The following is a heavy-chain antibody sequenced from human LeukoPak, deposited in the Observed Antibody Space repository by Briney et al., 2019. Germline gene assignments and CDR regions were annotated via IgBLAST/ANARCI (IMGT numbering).Heavy chain of an antibody. Sequence: SVKVSCKASGYTFTGYYMHWVRQAPGQGLEWMGGIIPIFGTANYAQKFQGRVTITADESTSTAYMELSSLRSEDTAVYYCAREDGGSYLDWYFDYWGQGTLVTVSS. D-gene: IGHD1-26*01. V-gene: IGHV1-69*13. J-gene: IGHJ4*02. CDR3: AREDGGSYLDWYFDY. CDR2: IIPIFGTA. CDR1: GYTFTGYY.